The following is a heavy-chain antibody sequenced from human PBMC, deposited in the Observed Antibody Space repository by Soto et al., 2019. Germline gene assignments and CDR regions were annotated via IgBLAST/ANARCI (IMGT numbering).Heavy chain of an antibody. CDR1: GFTFSSYA. J-gene: IGHJ4*02. Sequence: EVQLLESGGGLVQPGGSLRLSCAASGFTFSSYAMTWVRQAPGKGLEWVSGLSGSGETTYYADSVKGRFTISRDNSKNTLYLQMNSLRVEDTAVYFCAKLGSWDTNAYSDYWGQGTLVTVSS. V-gene: IGHV3-23*01. CDR2: LSGSGETT. D-gene: IGHD2-8*01. CDR3: AKLGSWDTNAYSDY.